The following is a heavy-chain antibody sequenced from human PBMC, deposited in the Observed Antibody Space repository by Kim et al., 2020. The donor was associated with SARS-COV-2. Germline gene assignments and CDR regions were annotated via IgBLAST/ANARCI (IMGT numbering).Heavy chain of an antibody. Sequence: SETLSLTCAVYGGSFSGYYWSWIRQPPGKGLEWIGEINHSGSTNYNPSLKSRVTISVDTSKNQFSLKLSSVTAADTAVYYCARGPRDFDYLGQGTLVTVS. CDR1: GGSFSGYY. V-gene: IGHV4-34*01. J-gene: IGHJ4*02. CDR2: INHSGST. CDR3: ARGPRDFDY.